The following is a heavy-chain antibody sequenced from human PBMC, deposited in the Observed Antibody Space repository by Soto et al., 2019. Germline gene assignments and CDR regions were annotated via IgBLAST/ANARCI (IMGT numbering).Heavy chain of an antibody. CDR1: GGSVSSGSYY. CDR2: IYYSGST. J-gene: IGHJ6*02. D-gene: IGHD6-19*01. CDR3: ARGIDGWYQGRYYYGMDV. Sequence: QVQLQESGPGLVKPSETLSLTCTVSGGSVSSGSYYWSWIRQPPGKGLEWIGYIYYSGSTNYNPSLKSRVTISVDTSKNQFSLKLSSVPAADTAVYYCARGIDGWYQGRYYYGMDVWGQGTTVTVSS. V-gene: IGHV4-61*01.